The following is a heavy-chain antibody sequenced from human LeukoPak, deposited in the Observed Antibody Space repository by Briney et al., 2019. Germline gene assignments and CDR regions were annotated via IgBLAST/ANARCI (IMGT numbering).Heavy chain of an antibody. CDR3: AKQTVVAAKNYFDY. J-gene: IGHJ4*02. V-gene: IGHV3-23*01. CDR2: FSGTSTNT. Sequence: GGSLRLSCAASGFIFSSYAMSWVRQAPGTGLKWVSTFSGTSTNTYYADSVKGRFTISRDNSKNTLYLQMNSLRAEDTAIYYCAKQTVVAAKNYFDYWGQGTLVTVSS. D-gene: IGHD2-15*01. CDR1: GFIFSSYA.